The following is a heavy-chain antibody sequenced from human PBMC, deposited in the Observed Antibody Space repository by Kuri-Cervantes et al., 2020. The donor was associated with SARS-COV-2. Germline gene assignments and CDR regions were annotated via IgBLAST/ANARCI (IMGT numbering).Heavy chain of an antibody. Sequence: GESLKISCVVSGFTFSNCGMHWVRQAPGKGLEWVVVLSYDGTISYYADSVKGRFTISRDNSRNTVDLQMNSLRGGDTAVYYCAKAVRGHYASGSRDTGGMDVWGQGATVTVSS. V-gene: IGHV3-30*18. CDR1: GFTFSNCG. CDR2: LSYDGTIS. CDR3: AKAVRGHYASGSRDTGGMDV. D-gene: IGHD3-10*01. J-gene: IGHJ6*01.